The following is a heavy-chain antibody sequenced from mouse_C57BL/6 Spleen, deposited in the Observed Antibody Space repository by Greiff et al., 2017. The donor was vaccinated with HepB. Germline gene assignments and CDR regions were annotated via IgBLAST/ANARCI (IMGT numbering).Heavy chain of an antibody. J-gene: IGHJ1*03. CDR2: IRLKSDNYAT. CDR1: GFTFSNYW. D-gene: IGHD2-5*01. CDR3: TADYSNPYWYFDG. Sequence: EVKLVESGGGLVQPGGSMKLSCVASGFTFSNYWMNWVRQSPEKGLEWVAQIRLKSDNYATHYAESVKGRFTISRDDSKSSVYLQMNNLRAEDTGIYYCTADYSNPYWYFDGWGTGTTVTVSS. V-gene: IGHV6-3*01.